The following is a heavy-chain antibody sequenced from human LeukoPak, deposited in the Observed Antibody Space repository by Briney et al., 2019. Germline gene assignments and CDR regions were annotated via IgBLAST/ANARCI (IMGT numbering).Heavy chain of an antibody. J-gene: IGHJ6*03. CDR1: DDSITMYY. CDR3: ARGRVSSSTWYSTYYYYFYMDV. D-gene: IGHD1-1*01. Sequence: TSETLSLTCSVSDDSITMYYWTWIRQPPGKGLEWIGYVDHTGSTNFNPSLNGRVSISRDTTNNLFSLRLRSVTAADTAVYFCARGRVSSSTWYSTYYYYFYMDVWGKGTTVTVSS. V-gene: IGHV4-59*01. CDR2: VDHTGST.